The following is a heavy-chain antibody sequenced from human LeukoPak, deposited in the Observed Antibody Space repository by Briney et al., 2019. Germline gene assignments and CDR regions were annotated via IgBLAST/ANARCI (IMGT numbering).Heavy chain of an antibody. CDR2: ISSSSSYI. D-gene: IGHD6-19*01. Sequence: PGGSLRLSCAASGFTFSSYSMNWVRQAPGKGLEWVSSISSSSSYIYYADSVKGRFTISRDNAKNSLYLQMNSLRAEDTAVYYCARGQWLISTFDYWGQGTLVTVSS. CDR1: GFTFSSYS. J-gene: IGHJ4*02. V-gene: IGHV3-21*01. CDR3: ARGQWLISTFDY.